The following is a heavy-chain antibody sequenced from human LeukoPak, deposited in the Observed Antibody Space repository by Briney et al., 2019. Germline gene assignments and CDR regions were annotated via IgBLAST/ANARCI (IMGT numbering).Heavy chain of an antibody. CDR3: ASNVAVAGTTGYYYYYIDV. Sequence: SVTVSCKASGGTFSSYAISWVRQAPGQGLEWMGGIIPIFGTANYAQKFQGRVTITTDESTSTAYMELSSLRSEDTAVYYCASNVAVAGTTGYYYYYIDVWGKGTTVTVSS. CDR2: IIPIFGTA. V-gene: IGHV1-69*05. J-gene: IGHJ6*03. D-gene: IGHD6-19*01. CDR1: GGTFSSYA.